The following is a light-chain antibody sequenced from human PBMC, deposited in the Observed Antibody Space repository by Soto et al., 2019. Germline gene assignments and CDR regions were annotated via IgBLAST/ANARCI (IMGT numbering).Light chain of an antibody. CDR2: DAS. J-gene: IGKJ2*01. Sequence: IVLTQSPGTLSLSPGERATLSCRASQSVRSDYLVWYQYKPGQAPRVLIYDASTRATGVPVRFSGSGSGTEFTLTISSLQSDDFAVYYCQQYNNWPPKHTFGQGTKLEIK. V-gene: IGKV3-15*01. CDR1: QSVRSD. CDR3: QQYNNWPPKHT.